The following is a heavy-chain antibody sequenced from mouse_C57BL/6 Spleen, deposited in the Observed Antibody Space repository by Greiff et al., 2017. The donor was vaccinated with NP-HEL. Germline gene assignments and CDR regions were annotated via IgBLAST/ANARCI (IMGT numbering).Heavy chain of an antibody. CDR1: GYAFSSSW. CDR2: IYPGDGDT. D-gene: IGHD2-3*01. Sequence: QVQLQQSGPELVKPGASVKISCKASGYAFSSSWMNWVKQRPGKGLEWIGRIYPGDGDTNYNGKFKGKATLTADKSSSTAYMQLSSLTSEDSAVYFCARSDDGYLYAMDYWGQGTSVTVSS. CDR3: ARSDDGYLYAMDY. V-gene: IGHV1-82*01. J-gene: IGHJ4*01.